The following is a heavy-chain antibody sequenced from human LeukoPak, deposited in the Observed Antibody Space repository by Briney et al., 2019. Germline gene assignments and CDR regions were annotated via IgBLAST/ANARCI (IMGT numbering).Heavy chain of an antibody. CDR3: ARGVEEQWLVPNYCYYMDV. J-gene: IGHJ6*03. Sequence: PSETLSLTCTVSGGSISSGSYYWSWIRQPAGKGLEWIGRIYTSGSTNYNPSLKSRVTISVDTSKNQFSLKLSSVTAADTAVYYCARGVEEQWLVPNYCYYMDVWGKGTTVTVSS. V-gene: IGHV4-61*02. CDR2: IYTSGST. D-gene: IGHD6-19*01. CDR1: GGSISSGSYY.